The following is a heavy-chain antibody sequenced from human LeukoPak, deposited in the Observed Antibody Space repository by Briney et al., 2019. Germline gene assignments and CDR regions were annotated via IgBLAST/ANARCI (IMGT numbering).Heavy chain of an antibody. Sequence: GGSLRLSCAASGFTFSSYAMSWVRQAPGKGLEWVSGISGSGGSTYYADSVKGRFTISRDNSKNTLYLQMNSLGAEDTAVYYCAKIGTATLAYYYYGMDVWGQGTTVTVSS. J-gene: IGHJ6*02. CDR1: GFTFSSYA. CDR2: ISGSGGST. CDR3: AKIGTATLAYYYYGMDV. V-gene: IGHV3-23*01.